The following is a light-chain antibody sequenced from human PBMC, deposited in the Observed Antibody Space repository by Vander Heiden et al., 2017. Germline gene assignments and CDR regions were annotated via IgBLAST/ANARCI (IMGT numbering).Light chain of an antibody. J-gene: IGKJ2*01. CDR1: QSISSY. CDR2: AAS. Sequence: EITMTQSLSSLSASVGDRVTITCRASQSISSYLNWYQQKPGKAPKLLIYAASSLEIGVPSRFSGSGSGTDFTLTIIRLQPEDFSTYYCQQSESTLYTFGQGTKLEIK. CDR3: QQSESTLYT. V-gene: IGKV1-39*01.